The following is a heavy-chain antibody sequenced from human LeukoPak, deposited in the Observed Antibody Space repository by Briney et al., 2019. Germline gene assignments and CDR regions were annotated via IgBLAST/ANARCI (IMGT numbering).Heavy chain of an antibody. V-gene: IGHV1-69*05. CDR2: IIPIFGTA. D-gene: IGHD3-22*01. J-gene: IGHJ4*02. CDR1: GGTFSSYA. CDR3: PRGNRHYYDSSGYYYDY. Sequence: SVKVSCKASGGTFSSYAISWVQQAPGQGLEWMGRIIPIFGTANYAQKFQGRVTITTDESTSTAYMELSSLRSEDTAVYYCPRGNRHYYDSSGYYYDYWGQGTLVTVSS.